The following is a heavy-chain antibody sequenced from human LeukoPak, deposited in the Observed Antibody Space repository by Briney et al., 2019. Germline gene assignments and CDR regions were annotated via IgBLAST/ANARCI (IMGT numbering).Heavy chain of an antibody. CDR2: IFTTGST. V-gene: IGHV4-61*02. Sequence: SQTLSLTCSVSGDSISSGSYYWGWIRQPAGKGLEWIGRIFTTGSTNYNPSLKSRVTMSVDTSKNQLSLRLSSVTAADTAVYYCARARYGSGSYHFMDVWGKGTTVTISS. J-gene: IGHJ6*03. CDR3: ARARYGSGSYHFMDV. CDR1: GDSISSGSYY. D-gene: IGHD3-10*01.